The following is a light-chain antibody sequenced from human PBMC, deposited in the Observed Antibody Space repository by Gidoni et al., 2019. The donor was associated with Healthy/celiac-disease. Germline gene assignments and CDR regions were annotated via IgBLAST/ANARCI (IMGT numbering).Light chain of an antibody. CDR3: QQYGSSSWT. J-gene: IGKJ1*01. Sequence: EIVLPQSPGTLSLSPGERATPSCRASQSVRSSYLAWYQQKPGQAPRLLIYGASSRATGIPDRFSGSGSGTDFTLTISRLEPEDFAVYYCQQYGSSSWTFGQGTKVEIK. CDR2: GAS. V-gene: IGKV3-20*01. CDR1: QSVRSSY.